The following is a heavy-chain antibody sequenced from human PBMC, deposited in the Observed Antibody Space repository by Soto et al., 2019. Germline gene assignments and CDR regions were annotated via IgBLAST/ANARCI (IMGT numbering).Heavy chain of an antibody. CDR1: GAALSSGGYF. D-gene: IGHD6-19*01. V-gene: IGHV4-61*08. CDR3: TREQSDDNYFEP. J-gene: IGHJ5*02. Sequence: SETLSLTCTVSGAALSSGGYFYTWVRQPPGKGLEWLGYIYHSVGTNYNPSLKSRVTISLDKSKSQFSLRLISVTAADTAVYYCTREQSDDNYFEPWGQGTLVTVSS. CDR2: IYHSVGT.